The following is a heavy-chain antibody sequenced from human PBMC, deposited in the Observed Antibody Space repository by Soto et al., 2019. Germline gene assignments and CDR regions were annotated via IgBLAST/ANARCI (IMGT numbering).Heavy chain of an antibody. CDR2: IRSKIDVETA. V-gene: IGHV3-15*01. Sequence: EVQLVESGGGLVQPGGSLRLSCAASGFAFSKAWMTWVRQAPGKGLEWVGRIRSKIDVETADYAAPVRGRFTIIRDDSKEMIYLQMRSQKTEDTALYYSTSDWGATAPRGACVYDMWGRGTMVAVSS. D-gene: IGHD3-16*01. CDR3: TSDWGATAPRGACVYDM. CDR1: GFAFSKAW. J-gene: IGHJ3*02.